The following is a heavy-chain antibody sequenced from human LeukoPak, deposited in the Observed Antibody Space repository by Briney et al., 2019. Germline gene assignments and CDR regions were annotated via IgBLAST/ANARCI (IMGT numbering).Heavy chain of an antibody. CDR2: IYYSGNT. CDR3: ARAVEGDYSNYYY. Sequence: KPSETLSLTCTVSGGSISGYYWNWVRQPPGEGLEWIGYIYYSGNTNSNPSLKSRVTMSVDTSKNQFSLKLSAVTAADTAVYYCARAVEGDYSNYYYWGQGTLVTVSS. D-gene: IGHD4-11*01. CDR1: GGSISGYY. V-gene: IGHV4-59*01. J-gene: IGHJ4*02.